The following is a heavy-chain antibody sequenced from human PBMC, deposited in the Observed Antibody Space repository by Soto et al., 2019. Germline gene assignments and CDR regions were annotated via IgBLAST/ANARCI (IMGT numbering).Heavy chain of an antibody. Sequence: QVQLVQSGAEVKKPGASVKVSCKASGYTFTSYDINWVRQATGQGLEWMGWMNPNSGNTGYAQKFQGRVTMTRNTSISTAYIELRRLRSGDTAVYYCARGITIFGVVPGWGQGTLVTVSS. D-gene: IGHD3-3*01. CDR2: MNPNSGNT. CDR3: ARGITIFGVVPG. J-gene: IGHJ4*02. CDR1: GYTFTSYD. V-gene: IGHV1-8*01.